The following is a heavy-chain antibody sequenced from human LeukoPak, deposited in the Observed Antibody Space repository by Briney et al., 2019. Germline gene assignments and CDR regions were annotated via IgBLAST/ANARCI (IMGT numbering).Heavy chain of an antibody. CDR2: IKQDGSEK. CDR1: GFTFSDKW. CDR3: ATDGGYCSSTSCYRGDYFDF. Sequence: GGSLRLSCVGSGFTFSDKWMSWVRQAPGKELEWVANIKQDGSEKYYVDSVKGRFTISRDNAKNSLYLQMNSLRAEDTAVYYCATDGGYCSSTSCYRGDYFDFWGQGTLVTVSS. V-gene: IGHV3-7*01. D-gene: IGHD2-2*02. J-gene: IGHJ4*02.